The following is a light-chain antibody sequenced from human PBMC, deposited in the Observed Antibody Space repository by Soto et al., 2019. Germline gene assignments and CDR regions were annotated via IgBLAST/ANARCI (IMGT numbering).Light chain of an antibody. V-gene: IGKV1-39*01. CDR1: QSISSY. CDR2: AAS. Sequence: DIQMTQSPSSLSASVGDRVTITCRASQSISSYLNWYQQKPGKAPNLLIYAASSLQSGVPSRFSGSGSETDFTLTISSLQPEDFATYYCQQSYSTPQTFGQGTKLEIK. J-gene: IGKJ2*01. CDR3: QQSYSTPQT.